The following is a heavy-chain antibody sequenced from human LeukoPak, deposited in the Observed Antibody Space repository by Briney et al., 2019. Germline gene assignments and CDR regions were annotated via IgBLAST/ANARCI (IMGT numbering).Heavy chain of an antibody. CDR2: IWFDGIRK. J-gene: IGHJ4*02. CDR1: GFTFSNYG. CDR3: ARDYGSGSYYNVAFDY. Sequence: PGRSLRLSCAASGFTFSNYGMHWVRQVPGKGLEWVAAIWFDGIRKYYTDSVKGRFTISRDNSMHTLYLQMNSLRAEDTAVYYCARDYGSGSYYNVAFDYWGQGTLVTVSS. V-gene: IGHV3-33*01. D-gene: IGHD3-10*01.